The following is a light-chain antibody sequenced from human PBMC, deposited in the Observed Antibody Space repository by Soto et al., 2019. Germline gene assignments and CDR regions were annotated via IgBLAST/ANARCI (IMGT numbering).Light chain of an antibody. J-gene: IGKJ4*01. V-gene: IGKV1D-16*01. CDR1: QDVGRF. CDR3: QQYSGYPT. CDR2: AAS. Sequence: DIQMTQSPSSLSASIGDRVTITCRASQDVGRFLAWYQQKPDKAPKSLIYAASSLQSGVPSRFSGTGSGTDFTLTISSLQPEDFATYYCQQYSGYPTFGGGTKVEIK.